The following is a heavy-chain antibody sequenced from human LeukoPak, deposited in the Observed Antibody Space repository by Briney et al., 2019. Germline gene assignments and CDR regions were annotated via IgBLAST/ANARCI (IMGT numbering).Heavy chain of an antibody. V-gene: IGHV1-46*01. CDR3: TREWVTGAFDI. Sequence: ASVTVSFKSSGYIFTIHYLHWVRQAPGQGLEWMGRINPSGGSTSYAQKFQGRVTMTRDTSTTTVYMDLSSLKSEDTAVYYCTREWVTGAFDIWGQGTMVTVSS. J-gene: IGHJ3*02. CDR2: INPSGGST. D-gene: IGHD5-18*01. CDR1: GYIFTIHY.